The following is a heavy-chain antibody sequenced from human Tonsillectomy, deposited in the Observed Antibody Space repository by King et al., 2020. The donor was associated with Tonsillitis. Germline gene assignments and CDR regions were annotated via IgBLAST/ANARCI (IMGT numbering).Heavy chain of an antibody. Sequence: QLQESGPGLVKPSQTLSLTCAVSGDSIGRGDYTWSWIRQPAGKGLGWLGYIYYGGNTHYNPSLKSRVTISQDTSKNQVYLNLSSVTAADTAVYYCARDCSTTSCYSHDAFDIWGQGTMVTVSS. J-gene: IGHJ3*02. D-gene: IGHD2-2*01. V-gene: IGHV4-30-4*07. CDR2: IYYGGNT. CDR1: GDSIGRGDYT. CDR3: ARDCSTTSCYSHDAFDI.